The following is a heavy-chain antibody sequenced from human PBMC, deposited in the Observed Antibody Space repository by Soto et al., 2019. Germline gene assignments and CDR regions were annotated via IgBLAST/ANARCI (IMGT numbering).Heavy chain of an antibody. V-gene: IGHV3-33*01. Sequence: QVQLVESGGGVVQPGRSLRLSCAASGFTFSSYGMHWVRQAPGKGLEWVAVIWYDGSNKYYADSVKGRFTISRDNSKNTLYLQMNSLRAEDTAVYYCAVAGTESYYYYGMNVWGQGTTVTVSS. J-gene: IGHJ6*02. D-gene: IGHD6-19*01. CDR2: IWYDGSNK. CDR1: GFTFSSYG. CDR3: AVAGTESYYYYGMNV.